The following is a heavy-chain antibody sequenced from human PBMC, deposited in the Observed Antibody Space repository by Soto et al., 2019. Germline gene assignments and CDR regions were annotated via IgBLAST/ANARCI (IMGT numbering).Heavy chain of an antibody. CDR2: IDPSDSYT. CDR1: GYSFTSYW. D-gene: IGHD3-3*01. J-gene: IGHJ6*01. Sequence: PGESLKISCKGSGYSFTSYWISWVRQMPGKGLEWMGRIDPSDSYTNYSPSFQGHVTISADKSISTAYLQWSSLKASDTAMYYCAGVGSGITSFGVVHYSYYGMDVWGQGTTVTVSS. CDR3: AGVGSGITSFGVVHYSYYGMDV. V-gene: IGHV5-10-1*01.